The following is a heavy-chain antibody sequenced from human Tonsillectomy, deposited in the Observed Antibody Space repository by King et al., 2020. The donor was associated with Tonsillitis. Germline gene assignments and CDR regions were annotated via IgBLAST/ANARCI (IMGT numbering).Heavy chain of an antibody. CDR3: TRGRAAVANYYYNGMDV. CDR2: IRSKVYGGAT. V-gene: IGHV3-49*05. D-gene: IGHD6-19*01. CDR1: GFTFGDIA. Sequence: QLVQSGGGVVKPGRSLRLSCTGSGFTFGDIAMSWFRQAPGKGLQWVGCIRSKVYGGATEYAASVKGRIPISRDDSTSIAYLQMTSLKTEDTAVYYCTRGRAAVANYYYNGMDVWGQGTTVTVSS. J-gene: IGHJ6*02.